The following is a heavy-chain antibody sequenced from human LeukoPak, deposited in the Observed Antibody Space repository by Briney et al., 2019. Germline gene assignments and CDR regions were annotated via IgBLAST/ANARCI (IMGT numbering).Heavy chain of an antibody. CDR3: AKWGSGSPSDGMDV. CDR1: GFIFSSYS. J-gene: IGHJ6*02. V-gene: IGHV3-23*01. D-gene: IGHD3-10*01. CDR2: ISGSGGST. Sequence: GGSLRLSCAASGFIFSSYSMNWVRQAAGKGLEWVSAISGSGGSTYYADSVKGRFTISRDNSKNTLYLQMNSPRAEDTAVYYCAKWGSGSPSDGMDVWGQGTTVTVSS.